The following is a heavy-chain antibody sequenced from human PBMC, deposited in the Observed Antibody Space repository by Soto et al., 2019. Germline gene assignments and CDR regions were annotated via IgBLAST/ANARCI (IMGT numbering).Heavy chain of an antibody. V-gene: IGHV4-59*01. Sequence: QVQLQESGPGLVKPSETLSLTCTVSGGSISRYYWSWIRQPPGKGLEWIGYIYYSGSTNYNPSLKSRVTISVDTSKNQFSLKLSSVTAADTAVYYCARAGRVMVTDFDYWGQGTLVTVSS. J-gene: IGHJ4*02. CDR2: IYYSGST. D-gene: IGHD2-21*02. CDR3: ARAGRVMVTDFDY. CDR1: GGSISRYY.